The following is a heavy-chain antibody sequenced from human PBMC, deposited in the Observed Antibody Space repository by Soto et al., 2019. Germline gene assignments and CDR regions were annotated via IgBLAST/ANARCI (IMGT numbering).Heavy chain of an antibody. Sequence: GGSLRLSCAASGFTFSSYWMSWVRQAPGKGLEWVANIKQDGSEKYYVDSVKGRFTISRDNAKNSLYLQMNSLRAEDTAVYYCSRAYSSAGGLRAFLYYYYYMDVWGKGTTVTVSS. J-gene: IGHJ6*03. D-gene: IGHD2-21*01. CDR1: GFTFSSYW. V-gene: IGHV3-7*01. CDR3: SRAYSSAGGLRAFLYYYYYMDV. CDR2: IKQDGSEK.